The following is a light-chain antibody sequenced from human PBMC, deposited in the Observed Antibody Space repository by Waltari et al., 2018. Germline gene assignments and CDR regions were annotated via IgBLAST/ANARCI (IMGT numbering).Light chain of an antibody. V-gene: IGKV2D-29*02. Sequence: DIVMTQTPLSLSVTPGEPASISCRSSQSLLHTNGNTYLHWYLQKPGQSPRLLIYKITNRESGVPDRFSGSGSGTDFTLKISRVEPEDVGVYYCMQSTKDPRTFGKGPRWKSN. CDR3: MQSTKDPRT. CDR1: QSLLHTNGNTY. CDR2: KIT. J-gene: IGKJ1*01.